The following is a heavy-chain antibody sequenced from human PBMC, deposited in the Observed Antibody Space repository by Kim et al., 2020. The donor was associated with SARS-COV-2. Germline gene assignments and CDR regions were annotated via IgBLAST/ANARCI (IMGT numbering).Heavy chain of an antibody. CDR3: ARSETYDFWSGRRGFDY. Sequence: VKGRFTISRDNAKNSLYLQMNSLRDEDTAVYYCARSETYDFWSGRRGFDYWGQGTLVTVSS. J-gene: IGHJ4*02. D-gene: IGHD3-3*01. V-gene: IGHV3-48*02.